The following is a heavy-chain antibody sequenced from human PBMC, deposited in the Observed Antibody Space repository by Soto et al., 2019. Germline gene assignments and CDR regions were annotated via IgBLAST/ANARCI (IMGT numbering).Heavy chain of an antibody. CDR3: AREVKEYDFWSGYYTAGVSMDV. V-gene: IGHV1-69*01. D-gene: IGHD3-3*01. Sequence: QVQLVQSGAEVKKPGSSVKVYCKASGGTFSSYAITWVRQAPGQGLEWMGGVIPIFGTANYAQKFQGIVTITADESTSTAYMEVSSVRSEDTAVYYCAREVKEYDFWSGYYTAGVSMDVWGQGTTVTVSS. CDR2: VIPIFGTA. CDR1: GGTFSSYA. J-gene: IGHJ6*02.